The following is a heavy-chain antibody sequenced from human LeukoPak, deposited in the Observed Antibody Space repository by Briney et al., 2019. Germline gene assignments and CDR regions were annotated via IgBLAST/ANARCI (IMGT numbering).Heavy chain of an antibody. V-gene: IGHV1-2*02. CDR1: GYTFTGYY. D-gene: IGHD5-18*01. CDR2: INPNSGGT. Sequence: GASVKVSCKASGYTFTGYYMHWVRQAPGQGLEWMGWINPNSGGTNYAQKFQGRVTMTRDTSISTAYMELSRLRSDDTAVYYCARDNPGYSYGFEVSPYNWFDPWGQGTLVTVSS. CDR3: ARDNPGYSYGFEVSPYNWFDP. J-gene: IGHJ5*02.